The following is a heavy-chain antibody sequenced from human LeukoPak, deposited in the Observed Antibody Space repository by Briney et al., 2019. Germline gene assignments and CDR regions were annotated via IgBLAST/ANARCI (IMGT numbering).Heavy chain of an antibody. CDR2: IIPIFGTA. CDR1: GGTFSSYA. Sequence: ASVKVSCKASGGTFSSYAISWVRQAPGQGLEWMGGIIPIFGTANYAQKFQGRVTITVDESTSTAYMELSSLRSEDTAVYYCARVMGLRYYDFWSGSYCFDYWGQGTLVTVSS. J-gene: IGHJ4*02. CDR3: ARVMGLRYYDFWSGSYCFDY. D-gene: IGHD3-3*01. V-gene: IGHV1-69*13.